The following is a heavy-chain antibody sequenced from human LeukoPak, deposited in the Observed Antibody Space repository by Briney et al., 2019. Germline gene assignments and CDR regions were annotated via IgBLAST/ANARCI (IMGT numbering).Heavy chain of an antibody. Sequence: GGSLRLSCAASGFTFDTYGMNWVRQAPGKGLEWLSYISASGSTIFYADSVKGLFTISRDNTKNSLYLQMNSLRAEDTAVYYCAREGGYDLRYWGQGTLVTVSS. D-gene: IGHD5-12*01. CDR2: ISASGSTI. J-gene: IGHJ4*02. V-gene: IGHV3-48*04. CDR3: AREGGYDLRY. CDR1: GFTFDTYG.